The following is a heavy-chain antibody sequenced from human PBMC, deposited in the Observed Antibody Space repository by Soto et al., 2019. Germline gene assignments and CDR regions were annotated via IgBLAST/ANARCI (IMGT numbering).Heavy chain of an antibody. D-gene: IGHD3-10*01. CDR2: IYYSGET. J-gene: IGHJ6*02. V-gene: IGHV4-59*01. Sequence: QVQLQESGPGLVKPSETLSLTCTVSGDCISRYYWSWIRLSPGKGLVWSGYIYYSGETNYNPSVKRRVTISVDSTKNQFSLKLSSVTAAHTAVYYCARDQGGEFLKGSGMDVWGQGTTVNVSS. CDR3: ARDQGGEFLKGSGMDV. CDR1: GDCISRYY.